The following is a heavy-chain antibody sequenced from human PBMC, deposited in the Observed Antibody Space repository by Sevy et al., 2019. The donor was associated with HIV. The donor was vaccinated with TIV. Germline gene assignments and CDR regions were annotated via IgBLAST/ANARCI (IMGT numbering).Heavy chain of an antibody. CDR3: AKDRDLIAAAGTFDY. D-gene: IGHD6-13*01. CDR2: ISYDGSNK. J-gene: IGHJ4*02. Sequence: GGSLRLSCAASGFTFSSYGMHWVRQAPGKGLEWVAVISYDGSNKYYADSVKGRFTISRDNSKNTLYLQMNSLRAEDTAVYYCAKDRDLIAAAGTFDYWGQGTLVTVSS. V-gene: IGHV3-30*18. CDR1: GFTFSSYG.